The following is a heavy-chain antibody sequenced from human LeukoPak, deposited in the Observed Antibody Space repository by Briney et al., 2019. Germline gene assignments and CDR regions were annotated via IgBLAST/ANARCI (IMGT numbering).Heavy chain of an antibody. CDR1: GFTFSSYS. V-gene: IGHV3-21*01. CDR2: ISSSSSYI. CDR3: ARAVTIFGVVTPYYYYYMDV. J-gene: IGHJ6*03. Sequence: PGGSLRLSCAASGFTFSSYSMNWVRQAPGKGLEWVSSISSSSSYIYYADSVKGRFTISRDNAKNSLYLQMNSLRAEDTAVYYCARAVTIFGVVTPYYYYYMDVWGKGTTVTVSS. D-gene: IGHD3-3*01.